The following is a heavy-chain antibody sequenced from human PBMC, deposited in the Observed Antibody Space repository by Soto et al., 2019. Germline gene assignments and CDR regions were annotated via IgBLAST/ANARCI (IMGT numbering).Heavy chain of an antibody. Sequence: EVQLLESGGGLVQPGGSLRLSCAASGFTFSSYNLNWVRQAPGQGLEWVSTITGSGVSTYYADSVKGRFTISRDNSKDRLYLQMNSLRADDTAVYYCAKQADIIGYNYGSCFDFWGHGTLVTVSS. CDR3: AKQADIIGYNYGSCFDF. CDR2: ITGSGVST. CDR1: GFTFSSYN. D-gene: IGHD5-18*01. J-gene: IGHJ4*01. V-gene: IGHV3-23*01.